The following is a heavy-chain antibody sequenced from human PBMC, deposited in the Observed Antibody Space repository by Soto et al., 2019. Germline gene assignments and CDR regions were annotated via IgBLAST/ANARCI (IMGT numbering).Heavy chain of an antibody. J-gene: IGHJ5*02. CDR2: INTGNGNT. D-gene: IGHD2-8*02. Sequence: ASVKVSCKTSGYTFTNYAIHWVRQAPGQRLEWMGWINTGNGNTRYSQKFQDRITITRDTSASTAYLELSSLRSEDTAVYYCARSGGGYCTGGVCHANNWVDPWRQGTLVTVSS. CDR1: GYTFTNYA. CDR3: ARSGGGYCTGGVCHANNWVDP. V-gene: IGHV1-3*04.